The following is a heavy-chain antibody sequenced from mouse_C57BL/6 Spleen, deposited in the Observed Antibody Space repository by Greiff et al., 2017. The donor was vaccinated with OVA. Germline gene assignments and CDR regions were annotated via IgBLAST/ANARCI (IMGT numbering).Heavy chain of an antibody. V-gene: IGHV1-22*01. CDR2: INPNNGGT. J-gene: IGHJ1*03. CDR3: AYIYYYGEGYFDV. D-gene: IGHD1-1*01. Sequence: EVQLQQSGPELVKPGASVKMSCKASGYTFTDYNMHWVKQSHGKSLEWIGYINPNNGGTSYNQKFKGKATLTVNKSSSTAYMELRSLTSEDSAVYYCAYIYYYGEGYFDVWGTGTTVTVSS. CDR1: GYTFTDYN.